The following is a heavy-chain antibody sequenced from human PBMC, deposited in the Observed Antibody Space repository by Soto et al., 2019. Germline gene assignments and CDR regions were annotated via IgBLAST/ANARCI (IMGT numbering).Heavy chain of an antibody. J-gene: IGHJ5*02. CDR3: ARDMGWNYGKWFDP. D-gene: IGHD1-7*01. CDR2: IYYSGST. Sequence: SETLSLTCTVSGGSISSGDYYWSWIRQPPGKGLEWIGYIYYSGSTYYNPSLKSRVTISVDTSKNQFSLKLSSVTAADTAVYYCARDMGWNYGKWFDPWGQGTLVTVSS. CDR1: GGSISSGDYY. V-gene: IGHV4-30-4*01.